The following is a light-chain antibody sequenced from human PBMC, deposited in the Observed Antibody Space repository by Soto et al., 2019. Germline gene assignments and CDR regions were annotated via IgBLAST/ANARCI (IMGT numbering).Light chain of an antibody. J-gene: IGKJ1*01. CDR3: QQYNSYSQM. CDR2: KAS. V-gene: IGKV1-5*03. CDR1: QSISSW. Sequence: DIQMTQSPSPLSASVGDRVTITCRASQSISSWLAWYQQRPGKAPKLLIYKASSLETGVPSRFSGRGSGTEFTLTISSLQPDDFATYYCQQYNSYSQMFGQGTKVEIK.